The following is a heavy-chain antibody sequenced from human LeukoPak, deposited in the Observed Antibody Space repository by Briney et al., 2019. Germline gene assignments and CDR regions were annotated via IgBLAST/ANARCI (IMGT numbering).Heavy chain of an antibody. V-gene: IGHV3-64*01. CDR1: GFTFSSYA. D-gene: IGHD6-13*01. J-gene: IGHJ4*02. Sequence: GGSLRLSCAASGFTFSSYAMHWVRQAPGKGLEYVSAISSNGGSTYYANSVKGRFTISRDNSKNTLYLQMGSLRAEDMAVYYCARGGIAAAHYWGQGTLVTVSS. CDR3: ARGGIAAAHY. CDR2: ISSNGGST.